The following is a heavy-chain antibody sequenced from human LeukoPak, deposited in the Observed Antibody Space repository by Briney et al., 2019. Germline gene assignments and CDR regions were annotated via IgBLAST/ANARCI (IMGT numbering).Heavy chain of an antibody. D-gene: IGHD2-2*01. CDR1: GFTFSSYW. V-gene: IGHV3-74*01. J-gene: IGHJ4*02. Sequence: PGESLRLSCAASGFTFSSYWMHWVRQAPGKGLVWVSRINTDGSSATYAEFVKGRFTISRDNAKNTLYLQMNSLRAEDTAVYYCLRTTLGPAGAIDYWGQGTLVAVSS. CDR2: INTDGSSA. CDR3: LRTTLGPAGAIDY.